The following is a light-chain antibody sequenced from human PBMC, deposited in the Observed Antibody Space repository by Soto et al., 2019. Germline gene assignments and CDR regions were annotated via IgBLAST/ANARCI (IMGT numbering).Light chain of an antibody. V-gene: IGKV2D-29*02. CDR3: MQSTQLPPT. CDR1: QSLLHITGETF. J-gene: IGKJ5*01. Sequence: DVVMTQTPLSLSVAPGQPASISCKSSQSLLHITGETFLFWYLXKQGQSPQVXIYEVSTRVSGVPDRFSGSGSGTDLTIALSRVETDDGGIYYGMQSTQLPPTFGQGTRLDIK. CDR2: EVS.